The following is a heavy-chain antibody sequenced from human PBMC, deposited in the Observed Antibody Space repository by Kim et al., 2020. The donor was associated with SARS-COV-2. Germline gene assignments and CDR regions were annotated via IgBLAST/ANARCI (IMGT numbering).Heavy chain of an antibody. J-gene: IGHJ4*02. V-gene: IGHV4-61*01. D-gene: IGHD2-21*02. CDR2: IYYSGST. Sequence: SETLSLTCTVSGGSVSSGSYYWSWIRQPPGKGLEWIGYIYYSGSTNYNPSLKSRVTISVDTSKNQFSLKLSSVTAADTAVYYCARERNRVLTAILDNYFDYWGQGTLVTVSS. CDR3: ARERNRVLTAILDNYFDY. CDR1: GGSVSSGSYY.